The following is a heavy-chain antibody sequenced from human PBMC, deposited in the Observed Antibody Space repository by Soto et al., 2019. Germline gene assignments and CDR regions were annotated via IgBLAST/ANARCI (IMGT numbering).Heavy chain of an antibody. CDR1: GYTFTSYG. CDR2: ISAYNGNT. D-gene: IGHD6-19*01. Sequence: ASVKVSCKASGYTFTSYGISWVRQAPGQGLEWMGWISAYNGNTNYAQKLQGRVTMTTDTSTSTAYMELRSLRSDDTDVYYCARVRGRSSSGWYSRWGQGTLVTVSS. V-gene: IGHV1-18*01. CDR3: ARVRGRSSSGWYSR. J-gene: IGHJ4*02.